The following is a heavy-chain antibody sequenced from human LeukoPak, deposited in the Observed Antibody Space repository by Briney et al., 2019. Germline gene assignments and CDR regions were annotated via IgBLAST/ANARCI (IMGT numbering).Heavy chain of an antibody. J-gene: IGHJ4*02. D-gene: IGHD3-10*01. V-gene: IGHV1-2*02. Sequence: ASVKVSCKASGYTFTGYYMHWVRQAPGQGLEWMGWINPNSGGTNYAQKSQGRVTMTRDTSISTAYMELSRLRSDDTAVYYYAREVSEYYGSGSQPNFDYWGQGTLVTVSS. CDR3: AREVSEYYGSGSQPNFDY. CDR2: INPNSGGT. CDR1: GYTFTGYY.